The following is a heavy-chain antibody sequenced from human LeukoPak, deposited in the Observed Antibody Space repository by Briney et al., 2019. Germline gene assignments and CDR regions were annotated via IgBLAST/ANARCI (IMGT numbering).Heavy chain of an antibody. D-gene: IGHD6-6*01. V-gene: IGHV1-2*02. CDR1: GHTFTAYH. J-gene: IGHJ3*02. CDR2: VSPKSGGT. Sequence: ASVKVSCKASGHTFTAYHLHWVRQAPGQGLEWMGWVSPKSGGTSYAQKFQGRVTMTRDTSITTAYMELSSLTSDDTAMYYCARDGIYSTSFDAYDIWGQGTMVTVSS. CDR3: ARDGIYSTSFDAYDI.